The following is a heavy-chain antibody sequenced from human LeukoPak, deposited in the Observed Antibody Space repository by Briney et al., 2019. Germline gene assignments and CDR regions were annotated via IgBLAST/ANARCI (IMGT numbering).Heavy chain of an antibody. D-gene: IGHD3-10*01. J-gene: IGHJ3*02. CDR2: IIPIFGTA. CDR1: GGTFSSYA. CDR3: ARCPVTMVRGVIIVDAFDI. V-gene: IGHV1-69*13. Sequence: SVKVSCKASGGTFSSYAISWVRQAPGQGFEWMGGIIPIFGTANYAQKFQGRVTITADESTSTAYMELSSLRSEDTAVYYCARCPVTMVRGVIIVDAFDIWGQGTMVTVSS.